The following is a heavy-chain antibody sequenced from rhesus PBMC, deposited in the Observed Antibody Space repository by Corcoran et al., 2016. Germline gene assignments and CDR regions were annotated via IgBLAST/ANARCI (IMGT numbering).Heavy chain of an antibody. D-gene: IGHD3-16*01. CDR3: AREQGYYYRFDV. CDR1: GYSISSGYG. J-gene: IGHJ5-1*01. Sequence: QVQLQESGPGLVKPSETLSLTCAVSGYSISSGYGWSWIRQPPGKGLEWIGYSGGSSGSTNNNPALKSRVTISKDTSKNQFSLKLSSVTAADTAVYYCAREQGYYYRFDVWGAGVLVTVSS. CDR2: SGGSSGST. V-gene: IGHV4-127*01.